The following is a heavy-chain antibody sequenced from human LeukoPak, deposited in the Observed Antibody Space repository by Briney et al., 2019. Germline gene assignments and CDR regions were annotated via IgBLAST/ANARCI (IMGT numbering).Heavy chain of an antibody. CDR1: GFTFSSYS. CDR2: ISSSSSTI. CDR3: ARVGDDFWSGYYLRIGWFDP. D-gene: IGHD3-3*01. V-gene: IGHV3-48*01. J-gene: IGHJ5*02. Sequence: PGGSLRLSCAASGFTFSSYSMNWVRQAPGKGLEWASYISSSSSTIYYADSVKGRFTISRDNAKNSLYLQMNSLRAEDTAVYYCARVGDDFWSGYYLRIGWFDPWGQGTLVTVSS.